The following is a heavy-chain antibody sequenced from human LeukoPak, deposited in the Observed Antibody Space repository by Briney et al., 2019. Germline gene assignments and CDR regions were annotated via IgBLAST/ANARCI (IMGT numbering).Heavy chain of an antibody. Sequence: ASVKVSCKASGYTFTDYFIHWVRQAPGQGLEWIGYIDPNTGGTHFAKSFQGGATMTRDTSLNTVYMEVNSLTSDDTAVYYCAREKQFSGYDMDAWGQGTTVTVSS. CDR2: IDPNTGGT. CDR1: GYTFTDYF. D-gene: IGHD5-12*01. J-gene: IGHJ6*01. CDR3: AREKQFSGYDMDA. V-gene: IGHV1-2*02.